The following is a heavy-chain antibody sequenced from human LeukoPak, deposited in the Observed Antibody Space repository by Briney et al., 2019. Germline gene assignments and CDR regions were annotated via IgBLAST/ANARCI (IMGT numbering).Heavy chain of an antibody. J-gene: IGHJ3*02. D-gene: IGHD3-22*01. CDR2: INHSGST. V-gene: IGHV4-34*01. CDR3: ARRISITMIVVVPGGAFDI. CDR1: GGSFSGYY. Sequence: PSETLSLTCAVYGGSFSGYYWSWIRQPPGKGLEWIGEINHSGSTNYNPSLKSRVTISVDTSKNQFSLKLSSVTAADTAVYYCARRISITMIVVVPGGAFDIWGQGTMVTVSS.